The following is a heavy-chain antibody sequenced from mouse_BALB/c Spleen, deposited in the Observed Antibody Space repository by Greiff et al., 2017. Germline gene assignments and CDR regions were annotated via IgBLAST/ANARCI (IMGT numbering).Heavy chain of an antibody. V-gene: IGHV1-54*01. D-gene: IGHD1-2*01. CDR2: INPGSGGT. J-gene: IGHJ4*01. CDR1: GYTFTSYT. Sequence: QVQLQQSGAELARPGASVKMSCKASGYTFTSYTMHWVKQRPGQGLEWIGVINPGSGGTNYNEKFKGKATLTADKSSSTAYMQLSSLTSDDSAVYFCARREDGGAYDAMDYWGQGTSVTVSS. CDR3: ARREDGGAYDAMDY.